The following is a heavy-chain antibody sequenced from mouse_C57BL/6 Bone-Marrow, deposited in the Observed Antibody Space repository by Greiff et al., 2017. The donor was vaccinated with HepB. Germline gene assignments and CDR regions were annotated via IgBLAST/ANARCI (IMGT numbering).Heavy chain of an antibody. J-gene: IGHJ3*01. CDR3: TRGGITTEFAY. CDR1: GYTFTDYE. CDR2: IDPETGGT. D-gene: IGHD2-4*01. V-gene: IGHV1-15*01. Sequence: QVQLQQSGAELVRPGASVTLSCKASGYTFTDYEMHWVKQTPVHGLEWIGAIDPETGGTAYNQKFKGKAILTADKSSSTAYMELRSLTSEDSAVYYWTRGGITTEFAYWGQGTLVTVSA.